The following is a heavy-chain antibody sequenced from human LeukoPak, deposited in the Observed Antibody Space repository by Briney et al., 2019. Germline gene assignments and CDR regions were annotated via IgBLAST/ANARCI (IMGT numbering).Heavy chain of an antibody. CDR1: GFTFSSYG. CDR2: IRYDGSNK. J-gene: IGHJ4*02. CDR3: AKDRPLAPYSSGWYGGCYFDY. Sequence: GGSLRLSCAASGFTFSSYGMHWVRQAPGKGLEWVAFIRYDGSNKYYADSVKGRFTISRDNSNNTLYLQMNSLRAEDTAVYYCAKDRPLAPYSSGWYGGCYFDYWGQGTLVTVSS. V-gene: IGHV3-30*02. D-gene: IGHD6-19*01.